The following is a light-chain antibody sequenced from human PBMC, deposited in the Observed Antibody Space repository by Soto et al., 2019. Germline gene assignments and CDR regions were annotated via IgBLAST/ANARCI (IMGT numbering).Light chain of an antibody. J-gene: IGKJ5*01. CDR2: DAS. CDR3: QVRTNWSIA. Sequence: ESVMAQSPATLSVSPLERATLSXRASQNIDNKFVWNQQKPGQAPRLLVYDASNRAHGIPARFSCTGSGTDFTLTINNLEPEDFAVYYCQVRTNWSIAFGRGTRLEIK. V-gene: IGKV3-11*01. CDR1: QNIDNK.